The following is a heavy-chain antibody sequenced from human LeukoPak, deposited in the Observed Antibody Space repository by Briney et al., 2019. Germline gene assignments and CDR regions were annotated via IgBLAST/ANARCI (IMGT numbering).Heavy chain of an antibody. J-gene: IGHJ4*02. D-gene: IGHD6-6*01. CDR1: GYTFSNYD. V-gene: IGHV1-18*01. CDR2: ISAYNGNT. CDR3: ARGSTAARPLDY. Sequence: GASVKVSCKASGYTFSNYDITWVRQASGQGLEWMGWISAYNGNTNYAQKLQGRVTMTTDTSTSTAYMELRSLRSDDTAVYYCARGSTAARPLDYWGQGTLVTVSS.